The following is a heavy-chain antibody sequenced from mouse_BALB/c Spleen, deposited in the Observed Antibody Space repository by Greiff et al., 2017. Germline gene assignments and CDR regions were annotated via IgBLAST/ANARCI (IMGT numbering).Heavy chain of an antibody. CDR3: ARMGYGNHPFAY. D-gene: IGHD2-1*01. V-gene: IGHV1-80*01. CDR2: IYPGDGDT. CDR1: GYAFSSYW. Sequence: QVHVKQSGAELVRPGSSVKISCKASGYAFSSYWMNWVKQRPGQGLEWIGQIYPGDGDTNYNGKFKGKATLTADKSSSTAYMQLSSLTSEDSAVYFCARMGYGNHPFAYWGQGTLVTVSA. J-gene: IGHJ3*01.